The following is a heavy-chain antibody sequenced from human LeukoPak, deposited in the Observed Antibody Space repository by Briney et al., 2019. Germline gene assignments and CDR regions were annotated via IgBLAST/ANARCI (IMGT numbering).Heavy chain of an antibody. D-gene: IGHD3-10*01. J-gene: IGHJ4*02. V-gene: IGHV3-33*01. CDR2: IWYDGTNK. CDR3: AREWRDNGWYYDYFDY. CDR1: GFTFSSYG. Sequence: GGSLRLSCAASGFTFSSYGMHWVRQAPGKGLEWVAIIWYDGTNKDYADSVKGRFTISRDNSKNTLYLQMNSLRAEDTAVYYCAREWRDNGWYYDYFDYSGQGTLVIAPS.